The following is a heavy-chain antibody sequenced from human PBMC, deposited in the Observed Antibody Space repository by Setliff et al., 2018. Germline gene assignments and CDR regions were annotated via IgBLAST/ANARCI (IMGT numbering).Heavy chain of an antibody. Sequence: PGGSLRLSCEASGFIFKTHSMSWVRQAPGKGLEWVSLIYSGGSTYYADSVKGRFTISRDNSKNTLDLQMNSLRAEDTAIYYCATSLSDTFDYWGQGTLVTVSS. V-gene: IGHV3-53*01. CDR1: GFIFKTHS. J-gene: IGHJ4*02. CDR3: ATSLSDTFDY. D-gene: IGHD5-18*01. CDR2: IYSGGST.